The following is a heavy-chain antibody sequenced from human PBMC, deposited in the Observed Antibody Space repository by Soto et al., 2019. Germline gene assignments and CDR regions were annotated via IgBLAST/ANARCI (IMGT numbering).Heavy chain of an antibody. CDR3: ARAYYYGSGILALPDYYYGMDV. CDR1: GYTFTSYG. Sequence: ASVKVSCKASGYTFTSYGISWVRQAPGQGLEWMGWISAYNGNTNYAQKLQGRVTMTTDTSTSTAYMELRSLRSDDTAVYYCARAYYYGSGILALPDYYYGMDVWGQGTTVTVSS. CDR2: ISAYNGNT. D-gene: IGHD3-10*01. J-gene: IGHJ6*02. V-gene: IGHV1-18*01.